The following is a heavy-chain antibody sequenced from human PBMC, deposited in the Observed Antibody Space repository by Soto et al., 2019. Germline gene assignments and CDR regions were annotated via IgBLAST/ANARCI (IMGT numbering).Heavy chain of an antibody. Sequence: GGSLRLSCAASGFTFSSYSMNWVRQAPGKGLEWVSYISSGGSTYYADSVKGRFTISRDNSKNTLYLQMNSLRAEDTAVYYCAKDTVPVATPWFDPWGQGTLVTVSS. J-gene: IGHJ5*02. CDR2: ISSGGST. CDR3: AKDTVPVATPWFDP. D-gene: IGHD2-2*01. CDR1: GFTFSSYS. V-gene: IGHV3-23*01.